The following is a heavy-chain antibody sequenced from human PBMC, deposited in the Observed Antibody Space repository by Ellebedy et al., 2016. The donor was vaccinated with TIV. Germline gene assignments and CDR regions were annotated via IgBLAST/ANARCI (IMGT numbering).Heavy chain of an antibody. CDR2: MNPNSGNT. Sequence: AASVKVSCKASGGTFSSYDINWVRQATGQGLEWMGWMNPNSGNTGYAQKFQGRVTITRNTSISTAYMELSSLRSEDTAVYYCALFDYYDSSGFDYWGQGTLVTVSS. V-gene: IGHV1-8*03. CDR3: ALFDYYDSSGFDY. CDR1: GGTFSSYD. J-gene: IGHJ4*02. D-gene: IGHD3-22*01.